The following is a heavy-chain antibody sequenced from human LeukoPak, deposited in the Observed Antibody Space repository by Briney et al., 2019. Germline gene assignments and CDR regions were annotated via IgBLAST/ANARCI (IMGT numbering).Heavy chain of an antibody. CDR1: GFTFSSYA. D-gene: IGHD2/OR15-2a*01. V-gene: IGHV3-23*01. CDR3: ARINFHYYGMDV. CDR2: ISGSGGST. Sequence: PGGSLRLSCAASGFTFSSYAMSWVRQAPGKGLEWVSAISGSGGSTYYADSVKGRFTISRDNSKNTLYLQMNSLRAEDTAVYYCARINFHYYGMDVWGQGTTVTVSS. J-gene: IGHJ6*02.